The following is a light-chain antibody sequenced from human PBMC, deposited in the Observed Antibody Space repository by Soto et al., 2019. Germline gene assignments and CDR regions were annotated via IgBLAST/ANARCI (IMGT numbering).Light chain of an antibody. J-gene: IGKJ3*01. V-gene: IGKV1-39*01. CDR2: AAS. CDR3: QQSYSTRLFT. CDR1: QSISSY. Sequence: DIQMTQSPSSLSASVGDRVTITCQASQSISSYLNWYQQKPGKAPKLLIYAASSLQSGVPSRFSGSGSGTDFTLTISSLQPEDFATYYCQQSYSTRLFTFGPGTKVDIK.